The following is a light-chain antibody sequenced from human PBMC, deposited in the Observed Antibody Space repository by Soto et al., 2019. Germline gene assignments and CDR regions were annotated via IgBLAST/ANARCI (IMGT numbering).Light chain of an antibody. Sequence: DIQMTQSPSTLSASVGDRVTITCRASQSISSWLAWYQQKPGKAPQLLIYDASSLESGVPSRFSGSGSGTEFSLTISRLQPDDFATYYCQQYNSYSWTFGKGTKVEIK. CDR1: QSISSW. CDR2: DAS. J-gene: IGKJ1*01. CDR3: QQYNSYSWT. V-gene: IGKV1-5*01.